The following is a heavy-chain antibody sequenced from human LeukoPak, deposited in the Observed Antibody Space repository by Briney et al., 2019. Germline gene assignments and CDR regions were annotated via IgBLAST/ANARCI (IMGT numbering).Heavy chain of an antibody. CDR2: IYTSGNT. J-gene: IGHJ5*02. D-gene: IGHD6-25*01. Sequence: SETLSLTCTVSGGSFTSYYWSWIRQPPGKGLEWIGYIYTSGNTNYNPSLKSRVTISVDTSKNQFSLKQYSVTAADTAVYYCARLLQRNWFDPWGQGTLVTVSS. CDR1: GGSFTSYY. V-gene: IGHV4-4*09. CDR3: ARLLQRNWFDP.